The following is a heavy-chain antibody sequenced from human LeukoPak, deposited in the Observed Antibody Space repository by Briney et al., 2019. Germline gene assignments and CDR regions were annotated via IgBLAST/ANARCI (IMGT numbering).Heavy chain of an antibody. D-gene: IGHD2-8*02. Sequence: SQTLSLTCAISGDYVSTNSAAWNWIRQSPSRGLEWLGRTYYRSNWYNDSAVSVKSRLTIDPDTSKNQFSLHLRSVTPEDTAVYYCAREQFCSGPTCRRVLDYWGQGILVTVSS. J-gene: IGHJ4*02. V-gene: IGHV6-1*01. CDR1: GDYVSTNSAA. CDR3: AREQFCSGPTCRRVLDY. CDR2: TYYRSNWYN.